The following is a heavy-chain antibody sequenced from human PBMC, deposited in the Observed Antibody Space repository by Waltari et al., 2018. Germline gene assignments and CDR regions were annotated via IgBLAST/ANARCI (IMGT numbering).Heavy chain of an antibody. J-gene: IGHJ4*02. CDR1: GFPFSYYA. Sequence: QAQLVESGGGVVQPGRSLRLSCAASGFPFSYYAVHWARQAPGKGLEWVAVISYDGSKKYYADSVTGRFTISRDNSKNTLYLQMNSLNSEDTAVYFCAKQGEYWGQGTLVTVSS. CDR3: AKQGEY. CDR2: ISYDGSKK. D-gene: IGHD3-10*01. V-gene: IGHV3-30-3*02.